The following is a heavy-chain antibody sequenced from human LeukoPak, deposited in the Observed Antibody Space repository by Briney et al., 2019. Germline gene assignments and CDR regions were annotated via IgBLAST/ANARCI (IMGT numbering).Heavy chain of an antibody. Sequence: GGTLRLSCVASGFTFRNYGMSWVRQAPGKGLEWVSALSGGGASTYYADSVKGRFTISRDNSKNTLYLQMNSLRVEDTATYYCAKVLTSGYYYGSFDFWGQGTLVTVSS. CDR2: LSGGGAST. V-gene: IGHV3-23*01. D-gene: IGHD3-22*01. CDR1: GFTFRNYG. J-gene: IGHJ4*02. CDR3: AKVLTSGYYYGSFDF.